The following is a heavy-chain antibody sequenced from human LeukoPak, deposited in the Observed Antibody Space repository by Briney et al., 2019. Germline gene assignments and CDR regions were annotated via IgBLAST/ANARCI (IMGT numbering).Heavy chain of an antibody. CDR3: ARGRLAVAVREAFDI. V-gene: IGHV4-4*07. D-gene: IGHD6-19*01. J-gene: IGHJ3*02. CDR1: GGSISSYY. Sequence: SETLSLTCTASGGSISSYYGSWIRQPAGKGLEWIGRIYTSGSTNYNPSLKSRVTMSVDTSKNQFSLKLSSVTAADTAVYYCARGRLAVAVREAFDIWGQGTMVTVSS. CDR2: IYTSGST.